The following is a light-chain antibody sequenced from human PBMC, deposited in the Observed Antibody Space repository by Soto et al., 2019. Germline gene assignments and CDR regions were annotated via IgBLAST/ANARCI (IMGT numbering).Light chain of an antibody. Sequence: QCVLTQPASVSGAPGQSISISCTGTSSDVGSYNLVSWYQQHPGKAPKLMIYEGTKRPSGVSDRFSGSRSGNTASLTISGLQAEAEADYYCCSSASSTTYVFGTGPKVTVL. CDR3: CSSASSTTYV. J-gene: IGLJ1*01. CDR2: EGT. CDR1: SSDVGSYNL. V-gene: IGLV2-23*01.